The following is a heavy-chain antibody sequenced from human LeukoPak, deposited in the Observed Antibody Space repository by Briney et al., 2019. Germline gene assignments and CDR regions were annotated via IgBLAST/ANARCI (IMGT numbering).Heavy chain of an antibody. V-gene: IGHV3-9*01. Sequence: GGSLRLSCAASGFSFGDFAMHWVRQAPGKGLEWVSGISWSGNTIVYADSVNGRFTISRDNAFNSLYLQMNSLRPEDTAFYYCVKDNRASSWYYLDSWGQGALVTVS. CDR3: VKDNRASSWYYLDS. J-gene: IGHJ4*02. CDR1: GFSFGDFA. CDR2: ISWSGNTI. D-gene: IGHD6-13*01.